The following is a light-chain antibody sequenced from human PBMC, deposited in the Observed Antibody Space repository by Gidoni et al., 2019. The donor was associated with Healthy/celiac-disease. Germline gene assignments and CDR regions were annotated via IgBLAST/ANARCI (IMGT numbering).Light chain of an antibody. Sequence: EIVMTQSPATLSVSQGERATLSCRASQSVRRNLAWYQQKPGQAPRLLIYGASTRATGIPARFSGSVSGTEFTLTISSLQSEDFAVYYCQEYNNWPPWTFGQGTKVEIK. J-gene: IGKJ1*01. CDR3: QEYNNWPPWT. CDR2: GAS. CDR1: QSVRRN. V-gene: IGKV3-15*01.